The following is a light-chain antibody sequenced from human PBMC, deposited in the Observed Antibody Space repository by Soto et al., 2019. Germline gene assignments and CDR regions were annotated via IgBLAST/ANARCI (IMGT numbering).Light chain of an antibody. CDR1: QGISNY. Sequence: DIRMTQSPSSLSASVGDRVTITCRASQGISNYLAWYQQKPGKVPKLLIYAASTLQSGVPSRFSGSGSGTDFSLASSNLKPEDVAIYYCQKCNSVPLTFGGGTKVEIK. V-gene: IGKV1-27*01. CDR3: QKCNSVPLT. J-gene: IGKJ4*01. CDR2: AAS.